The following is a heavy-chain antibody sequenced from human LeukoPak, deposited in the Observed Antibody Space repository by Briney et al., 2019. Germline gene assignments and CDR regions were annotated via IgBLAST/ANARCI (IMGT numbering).Heavy chain of an antibody. J-gene: IGHJ4*02. CDR1: GFTVGSNY. CDR2: IYSGGST. V-gene: IGHV3-66*01. D-gene: IGHD4-23*01. Sequence: GSLRLSCAASGFTVGSNYLSWVRQAPGKGLEWVSVIYSGGSTYYADSVKGRFTISRDNSKNTLYLQMNSLRAEDTAVYYCARDTRHDYGGNSPVRGDYWGQGTLVTVSS. CDR3: ARDTRHDYGGNSPVRGDY.